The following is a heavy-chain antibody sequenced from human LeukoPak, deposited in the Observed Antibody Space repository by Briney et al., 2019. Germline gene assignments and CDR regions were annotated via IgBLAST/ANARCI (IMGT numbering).Heavy chain of an antibody. CDR2: IGTAGDT. D-gene: IGHD3-3*01. CDR1: GFTFNSYA. V-gene: IGHV3-13*01. Sequence: PGGSLRLSCAASGFTFNSYAMSWVRQATGKGLEWVSAIGTAGDTYYPGSVKGRFTISRENAKNSLYLQMNSLRAGDTAVYYCARAPPTYYDFWSGYTSYGMDVWGQGTTVTVSS. CDR3: ARAPPTYYDFWSGYTSYGMDV. J-gene: IGHJ6*02.